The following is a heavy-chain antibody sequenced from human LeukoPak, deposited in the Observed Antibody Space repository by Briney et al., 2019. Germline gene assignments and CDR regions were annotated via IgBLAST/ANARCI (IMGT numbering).Heavy chain of an antibody. D-gene: IGHD6-13*01. V-gene: IGHV1-69*01. Sequence: SVKVSCKASGGTFSSYAISWVRQAPGQGLEWMGGIIPIFGTANYAQKFQGRVTITADESTSTAYMELSSLRSEDTAVCYCARNQQLVRAYYYYMDVWGKGTTVTVSS. CDR1: GGTFSSYA. J-gene: IGHJ6*03. CDR3: ARNQQLVRAYYYYMDV. CDR2: IIPIFGTA.